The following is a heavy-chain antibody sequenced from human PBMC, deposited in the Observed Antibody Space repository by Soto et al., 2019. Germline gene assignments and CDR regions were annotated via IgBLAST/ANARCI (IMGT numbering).Heavy chain of an antibody. D-gene: IGHD6-19*01. Sequence: ASVKVSCKASGYTFTTYGSSGVRQAPGRGLEWVGWISAYNGDTHYAPNFQDRLTFTTETSTDTAYMELRSLRLDDTAVYYCARDWSSQYENSGLSWFYLGQGTLVTVSS. CDR3: ARDWSSQYENSGLSWFY. CDR1: GYTFTTYG. CDR2: ISAYNGDT. V-gene: IGHV1-18*04. J-gene: IGHJ4*02.